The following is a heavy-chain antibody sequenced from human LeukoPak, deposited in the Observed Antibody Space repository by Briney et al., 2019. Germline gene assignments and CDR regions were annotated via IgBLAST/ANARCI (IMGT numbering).Heavy chain of an antibody. Sequence: SETLSLTCTVSGGSISNYYWSWIRQPAGKGLEWIGRIYTSGSTNYNPSLKSRVTMSVDTSKNQFSLKLSSVTAADTAVYYCARVEHSYGYENWFDPWGQGTLVTVSS. CDR2: IYTSGST. CDR3: ARVEHSYGYENWFDP. V-gene: IGHV4-4*07. CDR1: GGSISNYY. J-gene: IGHJ5*02. D-gene: IGHD5-18*01.